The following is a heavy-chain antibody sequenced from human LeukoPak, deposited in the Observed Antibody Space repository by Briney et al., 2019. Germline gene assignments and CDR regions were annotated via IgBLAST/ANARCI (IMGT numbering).Heavy chain of an antibody. V-gene: IGHV3-74*01. CDR1: GFTFSGHW. J-gene: IGHJ4*02. CDR3: AKALWSNDYFDY. D-gene: IGHD3-10*01. CDR2: TNSDGSST. Sequence: GGSLRLSCAVSGFTFSGHWMFWVRQAPGKGLVWVSSTNSDGSSTGYTDSVKGRFTVSRDNAKNTLYLQMSSLRAEDTAVYYCAKALWSNDYFDYWGQGTLVTVSS.